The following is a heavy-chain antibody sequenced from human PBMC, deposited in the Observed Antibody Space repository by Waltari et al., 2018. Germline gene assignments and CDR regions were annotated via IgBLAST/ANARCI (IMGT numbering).Heavy chain of an antibody. CDR1: GYSISSGYY. CDR3: ARGVGYSSSAGWFDP. V-gene: IGHV4-38-2*02. J-gene: IGHJ5*02. CDR2: IYHSGST. Sequence: VQLQESGPGLVKPSETLSLTCTVSGYSISSGYYWGWIRQPPGKGLEWIGSIYHSGSTYYNPSLKSRVTISVDTSKNQFSLKLSSVTAADTAVYYCARGVGYSSSAGWFDPWGQGTLVTVSS. D-gene: IGHD6-6*01.